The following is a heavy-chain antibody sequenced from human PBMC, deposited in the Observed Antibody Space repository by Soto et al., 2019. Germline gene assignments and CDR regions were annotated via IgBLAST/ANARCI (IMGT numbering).Heavy chain of an antibody. CDR3: ARDKVPTDYYDSSAPLYY. J-gene: IGHJ4*02. V-gene: IGHV1-69*06. D-gene: IGHD3-22*01. CDR1: GGTFSSYA. Sequence: SVKVSCKASGGTFSSYAISWVRQAPGQGLEWMGEIIPIFGTANYAQKFQGRVTITADKSTSTAYMELRSLRSDDTAVYYCARDKVPTDYYDSSAPLYYWGQGTLVTVSS. CDR2: IIPIFGTA.